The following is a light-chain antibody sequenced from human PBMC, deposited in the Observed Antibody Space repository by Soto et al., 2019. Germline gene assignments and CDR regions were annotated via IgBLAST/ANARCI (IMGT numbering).Light chain of an antibody. CDR1: SSNIGSNT. CDR2: ANN. J-gene: IGLJ1*01. V-gene: IGLV1-44*01. Sequence: QSVLTQPPSASGTPGQRVTTSCSGSSSNIGSNTVNWYQQLPGTAPKLLIHANNQRPSGVPDRFSGSKSGTSASLAISWLQSEEADYYCAAWDDSLNGYVLGTGTK. CDR3: AAWDDSLNGYV.